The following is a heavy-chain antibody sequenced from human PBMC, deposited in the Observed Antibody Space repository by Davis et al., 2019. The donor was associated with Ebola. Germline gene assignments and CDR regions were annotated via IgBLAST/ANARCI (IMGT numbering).Heavy chain of an antibody. CDR2: ISGAGYNT. J-gene: IGHJ4*02. D-gene: IGHD2-21*02. V-gene: IGHV3-21*01. Sequence: GESLKISCEASGFTFRNYAMNWVRQGPGQGLEWASGISGAGYNTYHADSVKGRFTISRDNAKKSLYLQMNSLRAEDTAVYYSWGYCAVDCYPDYFDYWGQGILVTVSS. CDR3: WGYCAVDCYPDYFDY. CDR1: GFTFRNYA.